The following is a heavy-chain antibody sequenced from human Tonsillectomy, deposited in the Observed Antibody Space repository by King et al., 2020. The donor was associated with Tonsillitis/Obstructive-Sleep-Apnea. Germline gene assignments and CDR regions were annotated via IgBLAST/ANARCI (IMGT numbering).Heavy chain of an antibody. D-gene: IGHD5-12*01. CDR2: IIPIFGTA. Sequence: QLVQSGAEVKKPGSSVKLSCKASGGTFRSYDISWVRQAPGQGLEWMGGIIPIFGTANYAQKFQGRVTITADESTSTAYMELSRLRSEDTAVYYCARSVATIDYYYYHYMDVWGKGTTVTVSS. J-gene: IGHJ6*03. CDR3: ARSVATIDYYYYHYMDV. V-gene: IGHV1-69*01. CDR1: GGTFRSYD.